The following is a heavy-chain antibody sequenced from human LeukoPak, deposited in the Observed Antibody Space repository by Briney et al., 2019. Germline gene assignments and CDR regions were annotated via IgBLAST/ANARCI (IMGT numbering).Heavy chain of an antibody. CDR2: ISGSGGST. Sequence: PGGSLRLSCAASGFTFSSYAMSWVRQAPGKGLEWVSAISGSGGSTYYADSVKGRFTISRDNSKNTLYLQMNSLRAEDTAVYYCAKVTLYSSGWSRFDPWGQGTLVTVSS. V-gene: IGHV3-23*01. CDR1: GFTFSSYA. J-gene: IGHJ5*02. CDR3: AKVTLYSSGWSRFDP. D-gene: IGHD6-19*01.